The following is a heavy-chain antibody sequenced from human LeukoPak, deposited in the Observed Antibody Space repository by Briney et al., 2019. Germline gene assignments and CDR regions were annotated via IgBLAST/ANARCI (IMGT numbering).Heavy chain of an antibody. CDR2: IYYSGST. CDR1: GGSISSYY. CDR3: ARGRCSGGSCYSAKFDY. Sequence: SETLSLTCTVSGGSISSYYWSWIRQPPGKGLEWIGYIYYSGSTNYNPSPKSRVTISVDTSKNQFSLKLSSVTAADTAVYYCARGRCSGGSCYSAKFDYWGQGTLVTVSS. D-gene: IGHD2-15*01. J-gene: IGHJ4*02. V-gene: IGHV4-59*01.